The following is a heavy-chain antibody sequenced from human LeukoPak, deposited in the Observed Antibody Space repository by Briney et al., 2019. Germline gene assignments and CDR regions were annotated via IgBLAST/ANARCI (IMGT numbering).Heavy chain of an antibody. J-gene: IGHJ6*03. Sequence: SQTLSLTCTVSGGSIRSYYWSWIRQPPGKALEWIGYNYYSGSTNYNPTLKSRVTRSVDTSKNQFSLKLSSVTAADTAVYYCARDHYIAGTQYYYYYMDVWGKGTTVTVSS. D-gene: IGHD1-1*01. V-gene: IGHV4-59*01. CDR3: ARDHYIAGTQYYYYYMDV. CDR1: GGSIRSYY. CDR2: NYYSGST.